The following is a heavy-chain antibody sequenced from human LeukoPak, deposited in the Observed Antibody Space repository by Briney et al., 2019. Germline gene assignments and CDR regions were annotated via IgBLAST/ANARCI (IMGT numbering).Heavy chain of an antibody. Sequence: GRSLRLSCVASGFTFSSHAMHWVRQAPGKGLEWVAVISFDGSSKYYTGSVKGRFAISRDNSKNTLYLQMNSLRAEDTAVYYCARGRYCTTSSCYSYYHYYNMDVWGKGTTVTVSS. D-gene: IGHD2-2*01. CDR2: ISFDGSSK. CDR3: ARGRYCTTSSCYSYYHYYNMDV. V-gene: IGHV3-30*09. CDR1: GFTFSSHA. J-gene: IGHJ6*03.